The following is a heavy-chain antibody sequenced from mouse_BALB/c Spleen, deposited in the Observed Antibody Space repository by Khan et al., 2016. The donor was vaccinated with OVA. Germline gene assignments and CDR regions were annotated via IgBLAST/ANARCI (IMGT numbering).Heavy chain of an antibody. V-gene: IGHV2-6-4*01. J-gene: IGHJ4*01. Sequence: VQLQESGPGLVAPSQSLSITCTVSGFSLSRYNVHWVRQPPGKGLEWLGMIWGGGSTDYNSVLKSRLSISKDNSKRQVFLKMNSLQTDDTAMYYSARTYYRYDGYYAMDFWGQGTSVTVSS. CDR3: ARTYYRYDGYYAMDF. D-gene: IGHD2-14*01. CDR2: IWGGGST. CDR1: GFSLSRYN.